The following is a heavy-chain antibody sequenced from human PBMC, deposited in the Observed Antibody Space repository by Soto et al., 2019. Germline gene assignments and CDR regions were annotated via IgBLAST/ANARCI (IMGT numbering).Heavy chain of an antibody. CDR2: ISSSSAFI. CDR3: SIPVLG. Sequence: GGSLRLSCSASGFTFSTYSMNWVRQAPGKGLEWVSSISSSSAFIYYADSVKGRFTISRDNAKNSLYLQMNTLRAEDTAVYYCSIPVLGWGQGTMVTVSS. CDR1: GFTFSTYS. D-gene: IGHD6-19*01. V-gene: IGHV3-21*01. J-gene: IGHJ3*01.